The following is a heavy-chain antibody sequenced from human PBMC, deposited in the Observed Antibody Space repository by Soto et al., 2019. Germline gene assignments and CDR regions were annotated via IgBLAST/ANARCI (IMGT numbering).Heavy chain of an antibody. CDR1: GFTFSSYD. CDR3: ARGTSSSRWIYGMDV. Sequence: EVQLVESGGGLVQPGGSLRLSCAASGFTFSSYDMHWVRQATGKGLEWVSAIGTAGDTYYPGSVKGRFTISRENAKNSLYLQMNSLRAEDTAVYYCARGTSSSRWIYGMDVWGQGTTVTVSS. D-gene: IGHD6-13*01. CDR2: IGTAGDT. J-gene: IGHJ6*02. V-gene: IGHV3-13*01.